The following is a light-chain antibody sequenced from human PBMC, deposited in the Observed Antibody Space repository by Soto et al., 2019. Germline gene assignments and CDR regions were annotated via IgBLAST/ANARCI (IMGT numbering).Light chain of an antibody. CDR3: QQYYGAPLT. J-gene: IGKJ4*01. CDR2: GAS. Sequence: DIVMTQSPDSLAVSLGERATINCKSSQSVLSSANNKNYLAWYQQKPGQPPKLLIYGASTRASGVPDRFSGSWSGTDFTLTISSLQAEDVAVYYCQQYYGAPLTFGGGTTVEIK. CDR1: QSVLSSANNKNY. V-gene: IGKV4-1*01.